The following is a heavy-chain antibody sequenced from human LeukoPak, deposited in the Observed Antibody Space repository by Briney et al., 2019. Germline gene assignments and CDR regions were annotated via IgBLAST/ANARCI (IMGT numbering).Heavy chain of an antibody. Sequence: SETLSLTCTVSGGSISSYYWSWIRQPPGKGLEWIGYIYYSGSTNYNPSLKSRVTISVDTSKNQFSLKLSSMTAADTAVYYCARRGYNYGLSAFDIWGQGTMVTVSS. D-gene: IGHD5-18*01. CDR1: GGSISSYY. J-gene: IGHJ3*02. V-gene: IGHV4-59*01. CDR3: ARRGYNYGLSAFDI. CDR2: IYYSGST.